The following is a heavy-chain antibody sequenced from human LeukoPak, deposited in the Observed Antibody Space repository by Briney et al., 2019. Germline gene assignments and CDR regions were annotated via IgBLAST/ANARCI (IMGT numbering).Heavy chain of an antibody. D-gene: IGHD6-13*01. CDR2: ISYDGTNK. CDR3: ARDVGFEADSSSWYQDAFDI. CDR1: AFTFSSYG. Sequence: WGSLRLSCAASAFTFSSYGMHWVRHAPGKGLEWVAAISYDGTNKYYADSVKGRFTITRANSKNTLYLQMNSLRVEDTAVYYCARDVGFEADSSSWYQDAFDIWGQGTMVTVSS. J-gene: IGHJ3*02. V-gene: IGHV3-30*03.